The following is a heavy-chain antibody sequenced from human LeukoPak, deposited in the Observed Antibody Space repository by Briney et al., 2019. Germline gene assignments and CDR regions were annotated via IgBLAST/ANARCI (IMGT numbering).Heavy chain of an antibody. Sequence: SETLSLTCTVSGGSISSGSHYWSWIRQPAGKGLEWIGRIYSSGNTNYNPSLKSRVTISVDTSKNQFSLKLSSVTAADTAVYYCARDRRYGDYDGQPPQNWFDPWGQGTLVTVSS. V-gene: IGHV4-61*02. CDR3: ARDRRYGDYDGQPPQNWFDP. CDR2: IYSSGNT. D-gene: IGHD4-17*01. CDR1: GGSISSGSHY. J-gene: IGHJ5*02.